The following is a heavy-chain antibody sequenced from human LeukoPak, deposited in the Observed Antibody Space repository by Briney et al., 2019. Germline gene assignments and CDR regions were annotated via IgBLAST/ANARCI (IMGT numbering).Heavy chain of an antibody. CDR1: GFTFSSYW. V-gene: IGHV3-74*01. Sequence: GGSLRLSCAASGFTFSSYWMHWVRQAPGKGLVWVSRISSDGSSTSYADSVKGRLTISRDNAKNTLYLQMNSLRAEDTAVYYCARHRAVGATWMAPRSSGGFDPWGQGTLVTVSS. CDR3: ARHRAVGATWMAPRSSGGFDP. CDR2: ISSDGSST. D-gene: IGHD1-26*01. J-gene: IGHJ5*02.